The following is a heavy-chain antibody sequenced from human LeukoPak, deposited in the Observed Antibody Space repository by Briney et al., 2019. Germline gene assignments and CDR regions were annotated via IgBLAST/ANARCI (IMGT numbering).Heavy chain of an antibody. V-gene: IGHV3-74*01. Sequence: AGGSLRLSCVASGFTFSSYWMHWVRQDPRKGLVWISRINGDGSNADSVRGRFTISRDNAKNTLYLQMDSLRAEDTAVYYCARARYCSSTNCYKDYWGQGTLVTVSS. CDR3: ARARYCSSTNCYKDY. J-gene: IGHJ4*02. CDR1: GFTFSSYW. D-gene: IGHD2-2*02. CDR2: INGDGS.